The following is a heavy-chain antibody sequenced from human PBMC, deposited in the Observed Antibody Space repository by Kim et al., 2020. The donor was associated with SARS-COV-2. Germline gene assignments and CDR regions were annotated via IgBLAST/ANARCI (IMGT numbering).Heavy chain of an antibody. CDR3: ARDRRIMITFGGVIADDAFDI. CDR1: GFTFSDYY. V-gene: IGHV3-11*01. J-gene: IGHJ3*02. D-gene: IGHD3-16*02. Sequence: GGSLRLSCVASGFTFSDYYMSWIRQAPGKGLEWVSYISSSGSTIYYADSVKGRFTISRDNAKNSLYLQMNSLRAEDTAVYYCARDRRIMITFGGVIADDAFDIWGQGTVVTVSS. CDR2: ISSSGSTI.